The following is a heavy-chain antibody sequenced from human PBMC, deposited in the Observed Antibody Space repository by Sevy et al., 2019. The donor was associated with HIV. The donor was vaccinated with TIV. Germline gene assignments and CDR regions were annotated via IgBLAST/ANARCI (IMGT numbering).Heavy chain of an antibody. CDR1: GFTVSSNY. D-gene: IGHD6-13*01. J-gene: IGHJ3*02. CDR3: ARDQTPSSWSDAFDI. CDR2: IYSGGST. V-gene: IGHV3-66*02. Sequence: GGSLRLSCAASGFTVSSNYMSWVRQAPGKGLEWVSVIYSGGSTYYADSVKGRFTISRGNSKNTLYLQMNSLRAEDTAVYYCARDQTPSSWSDAFDIWGQGTMVTVSS.